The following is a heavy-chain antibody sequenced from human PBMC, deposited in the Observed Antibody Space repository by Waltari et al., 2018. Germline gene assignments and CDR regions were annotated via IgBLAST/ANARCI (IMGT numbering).Heavy chain of an antibody. V-gene: IGHV3-7*03. Sequence: EVQLVESGGGLVQPGGSLRLTCVSSEFTFSSYWINWVRQAPGKGLEWVATIKQDGSGKYYVDSVKGRFTISRDNAKNSLYLQMNSLRAEDTAVYYCARGRGHYYYMDVWGKGTTVTVSS. CDR3: ARGRGHYYYMDV. CDR2: IKQDGSGK. CDR1: EFTFSSYW. J-gene: IGHJ6*03. D-gene: IGHD3-10*01.